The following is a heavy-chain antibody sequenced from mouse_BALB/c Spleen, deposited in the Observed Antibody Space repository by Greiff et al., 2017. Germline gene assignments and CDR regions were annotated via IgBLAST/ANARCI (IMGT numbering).Heavy chain of an antibody. J-gene: IGHJ1*01. CDR3: ARPFAYYGSSYWYFDV. Sequence: KLEESGGGLVQPGGSLKLSCAASGFDFSRYWMSWVRQAPGKGLEWIGEINPDSSTINYTPSLKDKFIISRDNAKNTLYLQMSKVRSEDTALYYCARPFAYYGSSYWYFDVWGAGTTVTVSS. V-gene: IGHV4-1*02. D-gene: IGHD1-1*01. CDR2: INPDSSTI. CDR1: GFDFSRYW.